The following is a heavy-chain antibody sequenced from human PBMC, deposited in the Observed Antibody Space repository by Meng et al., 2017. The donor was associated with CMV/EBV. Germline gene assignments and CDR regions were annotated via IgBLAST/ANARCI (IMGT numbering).Heavy chain of an antibody. CDR3: AREGGIVGATTGDYYYCGMDV. CDR1: GYTFTGYY. J-gene: IGHJ6*02. V-gene: IGHV1-2*02. CDR2: INPNSGGT. D-gene: IGHD1-26*01. Sequence: ASVKVSCKASGYTFTGYYMHWVRQAPGQGLEWMGWINPNSGGTNYAQKFQGRVTMTRDTSISTAYMELSRLRSDDTAVYYCAREGGIVGATTGDYYYCGMDVWGQGTTVTVSS.